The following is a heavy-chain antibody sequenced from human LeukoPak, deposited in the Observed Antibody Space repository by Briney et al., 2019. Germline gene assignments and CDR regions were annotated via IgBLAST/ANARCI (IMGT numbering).Heavy chain of an antibody. CDR3: ARGYYGSGSYDY. CDR1: GGSISSSSYY. V-gene: IGHV4-39*01. J-gene: IGHJ4*02. Sequence: PETLSLTCTVSGGSISSSSYYWGWIRQPPGKGLEWIGSIYYSGSTYYNPSLKSRVTISVDTSKNQFSLKLSSVTAADTAVYYCARGYYGSGSYDYWGQGTLVTVSS. D-gene: IGHD3-10*01. CDR2: IYYSGST.